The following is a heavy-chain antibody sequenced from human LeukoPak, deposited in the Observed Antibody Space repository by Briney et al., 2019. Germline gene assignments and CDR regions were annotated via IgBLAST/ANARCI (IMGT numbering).Heavy chain of an antibody. CDR2: IVVASGHT. D-gene: IGHD4-17*01. CDR3: AATSTVTTGSTYYGMDV. CDR1: GFTFATSA. J-gene: IGHJ6*02. Sequence: SVRVSCEASGFTFATSAVQWVRQARGQRLEWMGWIVVASGHTNYAQRLHERVTITRDMSTSTAYMELSSLRSEDTAVYYCAATSTVTTGSTYYGMDVWGQGTTVTVSS. V-gene: IGHV1-58*01.